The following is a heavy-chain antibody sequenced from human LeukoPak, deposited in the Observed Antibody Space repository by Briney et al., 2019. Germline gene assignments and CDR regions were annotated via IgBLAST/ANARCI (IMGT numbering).Heavy chain of an antibody. J-gene: IGHJ4*02. CDR2: ISSSSSTI. V-gene: IGHV3-48*01. D-gene: IGHD3-10*01. CDR3: AKPIVITMVRGASDY. Sequence: GGSLRLSCSASGFTFSSYSMNWVRQAPGKGLEWVSYISSSSSTIYYADSVKGRFTISRDNSKNTLYLQMNSLRAEDTAVYYCAKPIVITMVRGASDYWGQGTLVTVSS. CDR1: GFTFSSYS.